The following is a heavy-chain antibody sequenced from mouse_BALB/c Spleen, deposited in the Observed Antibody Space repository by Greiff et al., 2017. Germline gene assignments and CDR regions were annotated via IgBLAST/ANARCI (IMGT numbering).Heavy chain of an antibody. CDR1: GYTFTSYW. V-gene: IGHV1S127*01. Sequence: QVQLQQSGAELVKPGASVKMSCKASGYTFTSYWMHWVKQRPGQGLEWIGVIDPSDSYTSYNQKFKGKATLTVDTSSSTAYMQLSSLTSEDSAVYYCTRGSDYGSFAYWGQGTLVTVSA. CDR3: TRGSDYGSFAY. J-gene: IGHJ3*01. CDR2: IDPSDSYT. D-gene: IGHD2-2*01.